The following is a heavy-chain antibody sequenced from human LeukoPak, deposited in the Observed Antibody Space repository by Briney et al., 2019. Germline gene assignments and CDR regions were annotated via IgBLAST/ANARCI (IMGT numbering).Heavy chain of an antibody. J-gene: IGHJ3*02. D-gene: IGHD6-6*01. CDR2: ISAYNGNT. V-gene: IGHV1-18*01. CDR3: ARVASSSEPDAFDI. Sequence: ASVKVSCKASGYTFTSYGISWVRQAPGQGLEWMGWISAYNGNTNYAQKLQGRVTMTTDTSTSTAYMELRSLRSDDTAVYYCARVASSSEPDAFDIWGQGTMVTVSS. CDR1: GYTFTSYG.